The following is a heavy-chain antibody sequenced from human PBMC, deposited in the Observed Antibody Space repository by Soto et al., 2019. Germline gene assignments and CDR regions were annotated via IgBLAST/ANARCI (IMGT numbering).Heavy chain of an antibody. D-gene: IGHD3-9*01. CDR1: AGSITSDTYY. Sequence: QLQLQESGPGLVKPSETLSLTCTVSAGSITSDTYYWGWIRQPPEKGLEWMASISYSGSTYYNPTLKSRLTRSGETSKSQFSMKLSSVTAADTAVYDCVRFWPPPDYDTVTGYTDAFDYWGQGTLVTVSS. J-gene: IGHJ4*02. CDR3: VRFWPPPDYDTVTGYTDAFDY. CDR2: ISYSGST. V-gene: IGHV4-39*01.